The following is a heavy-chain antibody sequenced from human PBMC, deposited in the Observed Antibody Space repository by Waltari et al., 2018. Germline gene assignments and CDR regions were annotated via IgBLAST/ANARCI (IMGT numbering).Heavy chain of an antibody. J-gene: IGHJ6*03. CDR3: ARDGGGVTPVYYYYMDV. V-gene: IGHV4-59*01. CDR2: IYYSGSN. Sequence: QVQLQESGPGLVKPSETLSLTCTVSGGSISSYYWSWIRQPPGKGLEWIGYIYYSGSNNYTPSLKSRVTISVDTSKNQFSLKLSSVTAADTAVYYCARDGGGVTPVYYYYMDVWGKGTTVTVSS. CDR1: GGSISSYY. D-gene: IGHD3-16*01.